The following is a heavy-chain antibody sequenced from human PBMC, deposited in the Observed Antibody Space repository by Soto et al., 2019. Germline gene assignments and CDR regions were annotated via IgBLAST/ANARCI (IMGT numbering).Heavy chain of an antibody. D-gene: IGHD3-16*01. CDR3: ARDERSYGEPPFDY. V-gene: IGHV1-2*02. Sequence: ASVKVSCKASGYTFTSYSIHWVRQAPGQGLEWMGWIRSNDGDPKYSQKFQDRVTMTRDTSMNTVYMQLSRLRSDDTAVYYCARDERSYGEPPFDYWGQGTLVTVSS. J-gene: IGHJ4*02. CDR2: IRSNDGDP. CDR1: GYTFTSYS.